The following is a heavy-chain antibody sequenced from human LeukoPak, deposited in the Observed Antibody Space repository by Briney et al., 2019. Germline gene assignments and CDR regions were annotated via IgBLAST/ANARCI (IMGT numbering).Heavy chain of an antibody. V-gene: IGHV1-69*13. CDR1: GGTFSSYA. CDR3: ARAGRGYTYGRELDY. CDR2: IIPIFGTA. Sequence: SVKVSCKASGGTFSSYAISWVRQAPGQGLEWMGGIIPIFGTANYAQKFQGRVTITADESTSTAYMELRSLRSDDTAVYYCARAGRGYTYGRELDYWSQGTLVTVSS. J-gene: IGHJ4*02. D-gene: IGHD5-18*01.